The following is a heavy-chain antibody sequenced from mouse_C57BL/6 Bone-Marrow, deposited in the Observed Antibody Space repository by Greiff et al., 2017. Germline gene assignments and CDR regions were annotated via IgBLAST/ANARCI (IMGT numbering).Heavy chain of an antibody. J-gene: IGHJ2*01. Sequence: VQLKESGPELVKPGASVKIPCKASGYTFTDYNMDWVKQSHGKSLEWIGDINPNNGGTIYNQKFKGKATLTVDKSSSTAYMELRSLTSEDTAVYYCARRRGYGSSFDYWGQGTTLTVSS. CDR2: INPNNGGT. V-gene: IGHV1-18*01. D-gene: IGHD1-1*01. CDR3: ARRRGYGSSFDY. CDR1: GYTFTDYN.